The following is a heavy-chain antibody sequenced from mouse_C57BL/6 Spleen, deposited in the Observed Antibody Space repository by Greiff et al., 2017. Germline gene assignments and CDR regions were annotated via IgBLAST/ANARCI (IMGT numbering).Heavy chain of an antibody. CDR1: GYTFTDYY. J-gene: IGHJ4*01. V-gene: IGHV1-76*01. Sequence: VQLQQSGAELVRPGASVKLSCKASGYTFTDYYINWVKQRPGQGLEWIARIYPGRGNTYYNEKFKGKATLTAEKSSSTAYMQLSSLTSEDSAVYFCARWGEDYAMDYWGQGTSVTVSS. CDR3: ARWGEDYAMDY. CDR2: IYPGRGNT.